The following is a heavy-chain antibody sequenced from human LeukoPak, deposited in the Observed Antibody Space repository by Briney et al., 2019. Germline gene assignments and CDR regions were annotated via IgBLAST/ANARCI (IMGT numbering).Heavy chain of an antibody. D-gene: IGHD2-15*01. CDR1: GGSFSGYY. V-gene: IGHV4-34*01. CDR2: INHSGST. J-gene: IGHJ6*03. CDR3: ARVGSGGVYYYYMDV. Sequence: SETLSLTCAVYGGSFSGYYWSWIRQPPGKGLEWIGEINHSGSTNYNPSLKSRVTISVGTSKNQFSLKLSSVTAADTAVYYCARVGSGGVYYYYMDVWGKGTTVTVSS.